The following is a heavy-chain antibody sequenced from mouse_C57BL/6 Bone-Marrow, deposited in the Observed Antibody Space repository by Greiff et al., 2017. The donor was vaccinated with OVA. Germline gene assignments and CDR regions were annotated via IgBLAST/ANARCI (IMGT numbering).Heavy chain of an antibody. Sequence: EVQLVESGPGLVKPSQSLSLTCSVTGYSITSGYYWNWIRQFPGNKLEWMGYISYDGSNNYNPSLKNRISITRDTSKNQFFLKLNSVTTEDTATYYCARHYGVARYFDVWGTGTTVTVSS. CDR1: GYSITSGYY. CDR3: ARHYGVARYFDV. D-gene: IGHD1-1*01. CDR2: ISYDGSN. J-gene: IGHJ1*03. V-gene: IGHV3-6*01.